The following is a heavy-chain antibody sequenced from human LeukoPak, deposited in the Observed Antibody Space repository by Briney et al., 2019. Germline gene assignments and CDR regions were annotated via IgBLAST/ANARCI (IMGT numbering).Heavy chain of an antibody. Sequence: PGGSLRLSRAASGFSFTTHSMNWVRQAPGKGLEWVSFISVTSSFISYADSVKGRFTISRDNGENSLYLQMNSLRAEDTAVYYCAREEVPAAIDYWGQGTLVTVSS. D-gene: IGHD2-2*01. CDR3: AREEVPAAIDY. CDR2: ISVTSSFI. J-gene: IGHJ4*02. V-gene: IGHV3-48*01. CDR1: GFSFTTHS.